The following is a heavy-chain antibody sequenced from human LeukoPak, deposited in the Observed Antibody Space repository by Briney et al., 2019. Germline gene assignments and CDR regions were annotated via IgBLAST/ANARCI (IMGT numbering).Heavy chain of an antibody. CDR1: GGSINSYY. Sequence: SETLSLTCTVSGGSINSYYWSWIRQPPGRGLEWIGYIYYSGSTNYNPSLKSRVTISVDTSKNQFSLQLSSVTAADTAVYYCARDGRGYYFDYGGQGTLVTVS. CDR2: IYYSGST. J-gene: IGHJ4*02. CDR3: ARDGRGYYFDY. V-gene: IGHV4-59*01. D-gene: IGHD3-16*01.